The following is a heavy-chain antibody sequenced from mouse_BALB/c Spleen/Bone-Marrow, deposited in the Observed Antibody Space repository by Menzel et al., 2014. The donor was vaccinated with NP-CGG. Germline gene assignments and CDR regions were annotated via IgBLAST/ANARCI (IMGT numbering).Heavy chain of an antibody. CDR3: ASYYYGHYFDY. Sequence: DVQLQESGAELGKPGASVKLSCTASGFNIKDTYMHWVKQRPEQGLEWIGKIDPANGNTKYDPKFQGKATITADTSSNTAYLQLSSLTSEDTAVYYCASYYYGHYFDYWGQGTTLTVSS. V-gene: IGHV14-3*02. CDR1: GFNIKDTY. CDR2: IDPANGNT. J-gene: IGHJ2*01. D-gene: IGHD1-1*01.